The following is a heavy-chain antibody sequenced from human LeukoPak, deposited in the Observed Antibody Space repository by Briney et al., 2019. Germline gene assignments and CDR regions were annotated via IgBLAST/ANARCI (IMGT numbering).Heavy chain of an antibody. Sequence: GGSLRLSCAASGFTFSSYSMNWVRQAPGRGLEWVAYIGSGSTTIHFADSVKGRFTISRDNAKNSLYLQMNSLKTEDTAVYYCTPYMTAAGIRGGWFDPWGQGTLVTVSS. CDR3: TPYMTAAGIRGGWFDP. V-gene: IGHV3-48*01. CDR1: GFTFSSYS. J-gene: IGHJ5*02. D-gene: IGHD6-13*01. CDR2: IGSGSTTI.